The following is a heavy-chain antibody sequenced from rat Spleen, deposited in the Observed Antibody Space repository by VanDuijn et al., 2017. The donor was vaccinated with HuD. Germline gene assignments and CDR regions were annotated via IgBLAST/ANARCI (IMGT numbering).Heavy chain of an antibody. CDR3: ARDTNYFDY. J-gene: IGHJ2*01. Sequence: EVQLVESGGGLVQPGRSLKLSCAASGFNFNDHWMGWVRQAPGKGLEWVESISPSGGSTYYPDSVKGRFTISRDNAKSTLYLQMNSLRSEDTATYYCARDTNYFDYWGHGVMVTVSS. CDR2: ISPSGGST. CDR1: GFNFNDHW. V-gene: IGHV5-19*01.